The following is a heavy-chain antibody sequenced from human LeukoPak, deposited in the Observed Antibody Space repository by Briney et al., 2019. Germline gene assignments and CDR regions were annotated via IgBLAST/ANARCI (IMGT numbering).Heavy chain of an antibody. CDR1: GYTLNTYG. Sequence: GASVKVSCKTSGYTLNTYGIAWVRQAPGQGLEWMGWISAYNGNTNYAQNLQDRVTMTTDTSTTTAYMELRSLRSDDTAVYYCARDDGGTNGVSPFDYWGQGTLVTVSS. J-gene: IGHJ4*02. D-gene: IGHD2-8*01. CDR3: ARDDGGTNGVSPFDY. CDR2: ISAYNGNT. V-gene: IGHV1-18*01.